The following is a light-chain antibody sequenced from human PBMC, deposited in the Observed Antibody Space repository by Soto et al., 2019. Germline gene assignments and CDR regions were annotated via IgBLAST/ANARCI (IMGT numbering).Light chain of an antibody. J-gene: IGKJ5*01. Sequence: DIRLRQSPSTLSASVGDRVTITCRASQTISNWLAWYQQKPGKAPTLLIYDASTLERGVPSRFSGTGSGTEFTLSIGSLQPDYFATYYCQQYHTSSITFGQGTRLEI. CDR1: QTISNW. V-gene: IGKV1-5*01. CDR2: DAS. CDR3: QQYHTSSIT.